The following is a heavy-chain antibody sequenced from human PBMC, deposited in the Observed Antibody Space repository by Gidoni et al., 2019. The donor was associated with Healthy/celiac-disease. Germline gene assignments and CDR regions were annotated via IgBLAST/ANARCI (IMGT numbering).Heavy chain of an antibody. CDR3: AKFQIEYSSSYFDY. CDR1: GFPFRSYG. D-gene: IGHD6-6*01. Sequence: QVQLVESGGGVVQPGRSLRLSCAASGFPFRSYGMHWVRQAPGKGLEWVAVISYDGSNKYYADSVKGRFTISRDNSKNTLYLQMNSLRAEDTAVYYCAKFQIEYSSSYFDYWGQGTLVTVSS. J-gene: IGHJ4*02. V-gene: IGHV3-30*18. CDR2: ISYDGSNK.